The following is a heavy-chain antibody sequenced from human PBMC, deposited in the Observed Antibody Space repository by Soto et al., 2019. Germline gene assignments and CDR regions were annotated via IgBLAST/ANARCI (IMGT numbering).Heavy chain of an antibody. Sequence: PSESLSLTXIVSGESISSSSYYWVWHRQPPGKGLESIGSIYYSGRTYYNPSFKSRATISIDTSKNQFSLKPSSVTATDTAVYYCDRQRTTVVTKAYFDHWGQGALVTVSS. CDR1: GESISSSSYY. CDR3: DRQRTTVVTKAYFDH. J-gene: IGHJ4*02. V-gene: IGHV4-39*01. CDR2: IYYSGRT. D-gene: IGHD2-21*02.